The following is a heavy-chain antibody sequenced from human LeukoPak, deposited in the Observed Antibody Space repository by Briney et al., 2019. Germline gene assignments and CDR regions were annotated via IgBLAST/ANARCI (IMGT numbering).Heavy chain of an antibody. CDR1: GGSISSGGYY. J-gene: IGHJ4*02. D-gene: IGHD3-16*01. CDR3: VRGAYDYVWGSSSTGSDY. V-gene: IGHV4-30-2*01. CDR2: IYHSGST. Sequence: IPSETLSLTCTVSGGSISSGGYYWSWIRQPPGKSLEWIGSIYHSGSTYYNPSLKSRVTISVDRSKNQFSLKLSSVTAADTAVYYCVRGAYDYVWGSSSTGSDYWGQGTLVTVSS.